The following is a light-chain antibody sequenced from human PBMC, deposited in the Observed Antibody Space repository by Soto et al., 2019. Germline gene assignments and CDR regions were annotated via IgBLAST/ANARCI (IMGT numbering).Light chain of an antibody. CDR1: QTIFNW. CDR2: DAS. CDR3: QQYNSYPWT. Sequence: DIQMTQSPSTLSASVGDRVTITCRASQTIFNWLAWYQRKPGRAPNLLIYDASSLQSGVPSTFSGSGSGTEFPLTISRLQPGDFATYYCQQYNSYPWTFGQGTKVEIK. V-gene: IGKV1-5*01. J-gene: IGKJ1*01.